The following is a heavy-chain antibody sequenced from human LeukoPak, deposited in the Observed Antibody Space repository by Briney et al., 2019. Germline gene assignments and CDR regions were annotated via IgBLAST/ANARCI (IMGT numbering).Heavy chain of an antibody. CDR3: ARVRGYCSGGSCYYRFFDY. CDR2: INHSGST. D-gene: IGHD2-15*01. J-gene: IGHJ4*02. Sequence: SETLSLTCAVYGGSFSGYYWSWIHQPPGKGLEWIGEINHSGSTNYNPSLKSRVTISVDTSKNQFSLKLSSVTAADTAVYYCARVRGYCSGGSCYYRFFDYWGQGTLVTVSS. CDR1: GGSFSGYY. V-gene: IGHV4-34*01.